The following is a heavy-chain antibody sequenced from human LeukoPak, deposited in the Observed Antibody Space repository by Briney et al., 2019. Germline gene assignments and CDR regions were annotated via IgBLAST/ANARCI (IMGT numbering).Heavy chain of an antibody. J-gene: IGHJ4*02. CDR3: ARLHRSKQLVGDPSDY. CDR1: GGSINSGGYY. D-gene: IGHD6-6*01. CDR2: IFCSGST. Sequence: SETLSLTCTVSGGSINSGGYYWGWIRQAPGKGLEWIGSIFCSGSTYYNPSLKSRVIITVDTSKNQFSLKLSSVTAADTAVYYCARLHRSKQLVGDPSDYWGQGTLVTVSS. V-gene: IGHV4-39*01.